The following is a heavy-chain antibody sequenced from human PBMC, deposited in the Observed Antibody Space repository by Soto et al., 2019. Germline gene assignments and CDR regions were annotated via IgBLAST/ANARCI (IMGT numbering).Heavy chain of an antibody. CDR1: GGSISSYY. CDR2: IYYSGST. CDR3: ARQKYLSYLDY. Sequence: SETLSLTCTVSGGSISSYYWSWIRQPPGKGLEWIGYIYYSGSTNYNPSLKSRVTISVDTSKNQFSLKLSSVTAADTAVYYCARQKYLSYLDYWGQGTLVPVSS. V-gene: IGHV4-59*08. D-gene: IGHD2-2*01. J-gene: IGHJ4*02.